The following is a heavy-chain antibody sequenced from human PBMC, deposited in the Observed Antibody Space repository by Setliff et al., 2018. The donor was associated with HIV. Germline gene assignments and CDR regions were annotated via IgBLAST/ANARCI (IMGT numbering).Heavy chain of an antibody. J-gene: IGHJ4*02. CDR1: GGSVTSSLYY. V-gene: IGHV4-39*07. CDR3: AIPPLESTVTTANYFES. D-gene: IGHD4-17*01. Sequence: SETLSLTCTVSGGSVTSSLYYWGWIRQPPGKGLEWIGTIYYGGTTYYNPSLRSRVTISVDTSKNQFSLKLSSVTAADTAVYYCAIPPLESTVTTANYFESWGQGILVTVSS. CDR2: IYYGGTT.